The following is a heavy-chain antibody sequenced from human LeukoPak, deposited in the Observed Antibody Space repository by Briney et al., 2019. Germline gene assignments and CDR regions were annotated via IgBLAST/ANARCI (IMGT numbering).Heavy chain of an antibody. CDR3: ARGVATGGYYYYYIDV. V-gene: IGHV3-20*04. CDR2: TNWNGGST. D-gene: IGHD4-23*01. J-gene: IGHJ6*03. Sequence: PGGSLRLSCAASGFTFDDYGMSWVRQAPGKGLEWVSGTNWNGGSTGYADSVKGRFTISRDNAKNSLYLQMDSLRAEDTALYYCARGVATGGYYYYYIDVWGKGTTVTVSS. CDR1: GFTFDDYG.